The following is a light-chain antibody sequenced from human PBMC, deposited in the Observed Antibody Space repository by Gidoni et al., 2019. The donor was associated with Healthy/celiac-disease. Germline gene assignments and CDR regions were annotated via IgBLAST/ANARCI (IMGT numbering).Light chain of an antibody. CDR3: QQRSNWPPGLT. CDR1: QSVSSY. J-gene: IGKJ4*01. V-gene: IGKV3-11*01. Sequence: ELVLTQSPATPSLSPGERATLSCRASQSVSSYLAWYQQKPGQAPRLLIYDASNRATGIPARFSGSGSGTDFTLTISSLEPEDFAVYYCQQRSNWPPGLTFGGGTKVEIK. CDR2: DAS.